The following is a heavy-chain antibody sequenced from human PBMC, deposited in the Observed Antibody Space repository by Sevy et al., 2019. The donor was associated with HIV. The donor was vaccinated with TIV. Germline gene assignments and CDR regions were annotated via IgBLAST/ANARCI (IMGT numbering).Heavy chain of an antibody. V-gene: IGHV3-30-3*01. CDR2: ISYDGSSK. D-gene: IGHD3-10*02. CDR1: GFTFSSHA. J-gene: IGHJ4*02. Sequence: GGCLRLSCAASGFTFSSHAMHWVRQAPGKGLEWVAAISYDGSSKYYADSVKGRFTISRDNSKNTLYLQMISLRAGDTAVYYCSRDGGYSVNFLPSGYWGQGTLVTVSS. CDR3: SRDGGYSVNFLPSGY.